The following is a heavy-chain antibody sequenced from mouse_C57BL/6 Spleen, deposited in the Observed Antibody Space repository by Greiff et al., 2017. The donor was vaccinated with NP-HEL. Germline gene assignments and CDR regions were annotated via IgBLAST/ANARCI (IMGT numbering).Heavy chain of an antibody. Sequence: QVQLQQSGPELVKPGASVKISCKASGYAFSSSWMNWVKQRPGKGLEWIGRIYPGDGDTNYNGKFKGKATLTADKSSSTAYMQLSSLTSEDSAVYFCARSLYSNYDLDYWGQGTSVTVSS. V-gene: IGHV1-82*01. J-gene: IGHJ4*01. CDR1: GYAFSSSW. CDR2: IYPGDGDT. D-gene: IGHD2-5*01. CDR3: ARSLYSNYDLDY.